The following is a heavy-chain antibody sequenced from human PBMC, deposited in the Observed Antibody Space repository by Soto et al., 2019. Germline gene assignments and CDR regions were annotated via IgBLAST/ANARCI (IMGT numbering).Heavy chain of an antibody. J-gene: IGHJ5*02. Sequence: EVQLVESGGGLVKPGRSLRLSCTASGFTFGDYAMSWFRQAPGKGLEWVGFIRSKAYGGTTEYAASVKGRFTISRDDSKSIAYLQRNSLKTEDTAVYYCTRDNSAVAGTPDWFDPWGQGTLVTVSS. V-gene: IGHV3-49*05. CDR3: TRDNSAVAGTPDWFDP. CDR2: IRSKAYGGTT. D-gene: IGHD6-19*01. CDR1: GFTFGDYA.